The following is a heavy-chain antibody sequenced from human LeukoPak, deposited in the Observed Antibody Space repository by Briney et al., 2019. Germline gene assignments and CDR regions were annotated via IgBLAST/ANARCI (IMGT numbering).Heavy chain of an antibody. CDR2: ISAYNGNT. J-gene: IGHJ6*02. V-gene: IGHV1-18*01. Sequence: ASVKVSCKASGYTFTSYGISWVRQAPGQGLEWMGWISAYNGNTNYAQKLQGRVIMTTDTSTSTAYMELRSLRSDDTAVYYCARRSSSWYGGLPYYYYGMDVWGQGTTVTVSS. CDR3: ARRSSSWYGGLPYYYYGMDV. D-gene: IGHD6-13*01. CDR1: GYTFTSYG.